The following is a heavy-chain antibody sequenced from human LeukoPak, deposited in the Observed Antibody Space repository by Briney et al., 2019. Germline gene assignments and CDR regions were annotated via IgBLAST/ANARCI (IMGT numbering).Heavy chain of an antibody. D-gene: IGHD2-2*02. CDR1: GYTFTSYY. Sequence: GASVKVSCKASGYTFTSYYMHWVRPAPGQGLEWMGIINPSGGSTSYAQKFQGRVTMTRDTSTSTVYMELSSLRSEDTAVYYCARDQIVVVPAAIPHDAFDIWGQGTMVTVSS. V-gene: IGHV1-46*01. CDR2: INPSGGST. J-gene: IGHJ3*02. CDR3: ARDQIVVVPAAIPHDAFDI.